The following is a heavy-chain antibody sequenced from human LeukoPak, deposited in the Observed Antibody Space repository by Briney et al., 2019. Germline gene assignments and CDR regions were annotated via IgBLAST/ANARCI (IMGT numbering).Heavy chain of an antibody. CDR3: ARERPGEEGYDS. D-gene: IGHD7-27*01. CDR1: GDSIRHYY. CDR2: ISYSGRT. V-gene: IGHV4-59*01. J-gene: IGHJ4*02. Sequence: SETLSLTCTVSGDSIRHYYWSWIRQPPGKGLEWIGYISYSGRTNYNPSLKSRVTISVDTSKNQFSLRLNSVTTADTAVYYFARERPGEEGYDSWGQGTPVTVSS.